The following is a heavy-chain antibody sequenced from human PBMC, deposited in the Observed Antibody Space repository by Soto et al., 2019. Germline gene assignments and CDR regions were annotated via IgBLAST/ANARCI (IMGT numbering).Heavy chain of an antibody. J-gene: IGHJ6*04. CDR3: ARAPPGPSPRWDV. V-gene: IGHV4-30-2*01. CDR2: IYYTGST. D-gene: IGHD3-10*01. Sequence: SETLSLTCSGSWGSMSRGCQSWSRIRQPPGKGLEWLGFIYYTGSTYYNPYLKSRVTLSVDRSKNQFSLNLTSVTAAATAMYFCARAPPGPSPRWDVGGKGTMVTDSS. CDR1: WGSMSRGCQS.